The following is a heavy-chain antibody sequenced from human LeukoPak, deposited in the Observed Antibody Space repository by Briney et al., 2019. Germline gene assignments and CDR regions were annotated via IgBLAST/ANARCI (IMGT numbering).Heavy chain of an antibody. V-gene: IGHV3-21*01. CDR2: ISSSSSYI. CDR3: ARGEYYYDSSYYFDY. D-gene: IGHD3-22*01. Sequence: GGSLRLSCAASGFTFSSYSMNWVRQAPGKGLEWVSSISSSSSYIYYADSVKGRFTISRDNAKNSLYLQMNSLRAEDTAVYYCARGEYYYDSSYYFDYWGQGTLVTVSS. CDR1: GFTFSSYS. J-gene: IGHJ4*02.